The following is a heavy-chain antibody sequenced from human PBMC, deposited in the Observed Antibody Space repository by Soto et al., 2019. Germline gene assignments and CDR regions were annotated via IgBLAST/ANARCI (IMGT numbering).Heavy chain of an antibody. CDR2: IYSGGST. V-gene: IGHV3-53*01. CDR3: ARDLPGRYCSGGSCLYYYYGMDV. D-gene: IGHD2-15*01. J-gene: IGHJ6*02. CDR1: GFTVSSNY. Sequence: EVQLVESGGGLIQPGGSLRLSCAASGFTVSSNYMSWVRQAPGKGLEWVSVIYSGGSTYYADSVKGRFTISRDNSKSTLYLQMNSLRAEDTAVYYCARDLPGRYCSGGSCLYYYYGMDVWGQGTTVTVSS.